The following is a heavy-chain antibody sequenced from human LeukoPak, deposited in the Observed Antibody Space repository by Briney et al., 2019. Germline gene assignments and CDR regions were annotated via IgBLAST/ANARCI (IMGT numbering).Heavy chain of an antibody. CDR1: GFTVSSNY. CDR2: IYSGGST. J-gene: IGHJ4*02. CDR3: ARGGVDYYGSGTYYLMYYFDY. Sequence: GGSLRLSCAASGFTVSSNYMSWVRQAPGKGLEWVSVIYSGGSTYYADSVKGRFTISRDNSKNTLYLQMNSLRAEDTAVYFCARGGVDYYGSGTYYLMYYFDYWGQGALVTVSS. V-gene: IGHV3-66*01. D-gene: IGHD3-10*01.